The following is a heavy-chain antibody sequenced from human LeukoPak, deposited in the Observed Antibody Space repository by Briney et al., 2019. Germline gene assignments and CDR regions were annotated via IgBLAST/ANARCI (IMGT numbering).Heavy chain of an antibody. CDR1: GFTFSSYG. V-gene: IGHV3-33*01. D-gene: IGHD4-17*01. CDR2: IWYDGSNK. Sequence: GRSLRLSCAASGFTFSSYGMHWVRQAPGKGLEWVAVIWYDGSNKYHADSVKGRFTISRDNSKNTLYLQMNSPRAEDTAVYYCAADYGDYYFDYWGQGTLVTVSS. J-gene: IGHJ4*02. CDR3: AADYGDYYFDY.